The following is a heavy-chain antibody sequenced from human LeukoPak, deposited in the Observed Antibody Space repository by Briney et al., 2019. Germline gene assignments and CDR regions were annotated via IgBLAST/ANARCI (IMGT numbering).Heavy chain of an antibody. CDR3: AKDLYSSSFYGMDV. J-gene: IGHJ6*02. D-gene: IGHD6-13*01. CDR2: ISGSGGST. V-gene: IGHV3-23*01. CDR1: GFTFTSYA. Sequence: GGSLRLSCAASGFTFTSYAMSWVRQAPGKGLEWVSVISGSGGSTYYADSVKGRFTISRDKSKNTLYLQMNSLRAEDTAAYYCAKDLYSSSFYGMDVWGRGTTVTVSS.